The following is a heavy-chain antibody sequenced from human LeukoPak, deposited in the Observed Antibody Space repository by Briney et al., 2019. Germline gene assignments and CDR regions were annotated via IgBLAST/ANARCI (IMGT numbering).Heavy chain of an antibody. CDR1: GFTFSRYG. D-gene: IGHD5-18*01. CDR2: IRYDGSNK. V-gene: IGHV3-30*02. J-gene: IGHJ4*02. Sequence: PGGSLRLSCAASGFTFSRYGMHWVRQAPGNGLEGVAFIRYDGSNKYYADSVKGRLTISRNNSKNTLYLQMNSLRAEDTAVYYCTKDQGGYSYDIDYWGQGTLVTVSS. CDR3: TKDQGGYSYDIDY.